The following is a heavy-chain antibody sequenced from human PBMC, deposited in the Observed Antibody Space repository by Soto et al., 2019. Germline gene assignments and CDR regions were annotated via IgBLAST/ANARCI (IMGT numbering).Heavy chain of an antibody. CDR2: ISSSSSYI. Sequence: GGSLRLSCAASGFTFSSYSMNWVRQAPGKGLEWVSSISSSSSYIYYTDSVKGRFTISRDNAKNSLYLQMNSLRAEDTAVYYCAREYTRFLEPAFDPWGQGTLVTVSS. J-gene: IGHJ5*02. V-gene: IGHV3-21*01. CDR1: GFTFSSYS. D-gene: IGHD3-3*01. CDR3: AREYTRFLEPAFDP.